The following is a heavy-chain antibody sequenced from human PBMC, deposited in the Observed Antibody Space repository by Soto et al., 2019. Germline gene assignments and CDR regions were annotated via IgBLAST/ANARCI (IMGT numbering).Heavy chain of an antibody. CDR1: GFTFSSYA. V-gene: IGHV3-30-3*01. J-gene: IGHJ6*02. CDR3: ARDRLGIPAAIDYYYYYGMDV. Sequence: QVQLVESGGGVVQPGRSLRLSCAASGFTFSSYAMHWVRQAPGKGLEWVAVISYDGSNKYYADSVKGRFTISRDNSKNTLYLQMNSLRAEDTAVYYCARDRLGIPAAIDYYYYYGMDVWGQGTTVTVSS. D-gene: IGHD2-2*01. CDR2: ISYDGSNK.